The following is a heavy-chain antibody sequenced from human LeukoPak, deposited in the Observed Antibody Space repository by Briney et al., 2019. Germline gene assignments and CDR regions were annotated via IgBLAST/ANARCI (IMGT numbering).Heavy chain of an antibody. CDR3: ARASYDILTGYYPAAY. D-gene: IGHD3-9*01. J-gene: IGHJ4*02. CDR2: MNPNSGNT. CDR1: GYTFTSYD. Sequence: GASVKVSCKASGYTFTSYDINWVRQATGQGLEWMGWMNPNSGNTGYAQKFQGRVTMTRNTSISTAYMELSSLRSEDTAVYYCARASYDILTGYYPAAYWGQGTLVTVSS. V-gene: IGHV1-8*01.